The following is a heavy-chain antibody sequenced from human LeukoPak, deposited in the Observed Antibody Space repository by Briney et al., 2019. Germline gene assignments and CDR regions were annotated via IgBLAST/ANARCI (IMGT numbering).Heavy chain of an antibody. Sequence: ASVKVSCEASGGTFSSYAISWARQAPGQGLEWMGGIIPIFGTANYAQKFQGRVTITADESTSTAYMELSSLRSEDTAVYYCASGVHYYYYGMDVWGQGTTVTVSS. CDR2: IIPIFGTA. CDR1: GGTFSSYA. J-gene: IGHJ6*02. CDR3: ASGVHYYYYGMDV. D-gene: IGHD3-16*01. V-gene: IGHV1-69*01.